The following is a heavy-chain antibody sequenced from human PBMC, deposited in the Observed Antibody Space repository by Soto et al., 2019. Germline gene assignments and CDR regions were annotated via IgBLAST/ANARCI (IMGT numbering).Heavy chain of an antibody. CDR2: IHPGDSDT. CDR1: GFSFSRYT. J-gene: IGHJ6*02. Sequence: EMQLVQSGAEVKKSGESLKISCVGSGFSFSRYTVGWLRQVPGKRLEWMGVIHPGDSDTIYSPSFQGQVTISADKSISTAYLQWSSLKASDTAMYYCTLSYGDSYYYYYGMDVWGQGTTVTVSS. V-gene: IGHV5-51*01. CDR3: TLSYGDSYYYYYGMDV. D-gene: IGHD4-17*01.